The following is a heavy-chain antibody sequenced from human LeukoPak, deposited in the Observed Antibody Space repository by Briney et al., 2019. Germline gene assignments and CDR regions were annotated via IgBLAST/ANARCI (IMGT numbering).Heavy chain of an antibody. V-gene: IGHV3-30*18. CDR2: ISYDGSNK. CDR1: GFXFSSYG. D-gene: IGHD6-13*01. Sequence: GGSLRLSCAASGFXFSSYGMHWVRQAPGKGLEWVAVISYDGSNKYYADSVKGRFTISRDNSKNTLYLQMNSLRAEDTAVYYCAKGRAAAAAFDYWGQGTLVTVSS. J-gene: IGHJ4*02. CDR3: AKGRAAAAAFDY.